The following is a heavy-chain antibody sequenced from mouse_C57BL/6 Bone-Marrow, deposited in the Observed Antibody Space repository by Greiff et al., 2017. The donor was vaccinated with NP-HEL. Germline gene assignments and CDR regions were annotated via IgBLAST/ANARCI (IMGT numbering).Heavy chain of an antibody. CDR3: ARAGIYYYGSSWCAY. V-gene: IGHV1-85*01. Sequence: QVQLQQSGPELVKPGASVKLSCKASGYTFTSYDINWVKQRPGQGLEWIGWIYPRDGSTKYNEKFKGKATLTVDTSSSTAYMELHSLTSEDSAVYFYARAGIYYYGSSWCAYWGQGTLVTVSA. CDR2: IYPRDGST. CDR1: GYTFTSYD. J-gene: IGHJ3*01. D-gene: IGHD1-1*01.